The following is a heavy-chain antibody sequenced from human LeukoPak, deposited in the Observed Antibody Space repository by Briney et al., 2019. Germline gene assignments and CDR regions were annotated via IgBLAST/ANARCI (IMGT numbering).Heavy chain of an antibody. V-gene: IGHV1-8*01. D-gene: IGHD2-2*01. Sequence: GASVKVSCKASGYTFTSYDINWVRQATGRGLEWMGWMNPNSGNTGYAQKFQGRVTMTRNTSISTAYMELSSLRSEDTAVYYCARGCSSTSCSDYWGQGTLVTVSS. CDR2: MNPNSGNT. J-gene: IGHJ4*02. CDR3: ARGCSSTSCSDY. CDR1: GYTFTSYD.